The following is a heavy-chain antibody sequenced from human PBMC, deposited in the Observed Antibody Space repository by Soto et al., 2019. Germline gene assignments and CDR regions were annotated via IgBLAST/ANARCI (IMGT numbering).Heavy chain of an antibody. J-gene: IGHJ4*02. CDR3: ARLYGSRGPFDY. CDR2: IKHRGIT. D-gene: IGHD6-13*01. V-gene: IGHV4-34*01. CDR1: GGSFSGYY. Sequence: QVQLRQWGAGLLKPSETLSLTCAVYGGSFSGYYWSWIRQPPGKGLEWIGEIKHRGITNYNPSLKSRVTISVDTSKNQFSLKLSSVTAADTAVYYCARLYGSRGPFDYWGQGTLVTVSS.